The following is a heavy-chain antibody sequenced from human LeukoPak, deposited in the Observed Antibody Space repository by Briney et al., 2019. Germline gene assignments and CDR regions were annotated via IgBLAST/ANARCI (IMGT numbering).Heavy chain of an antibody. J-gene: IGHJ6*03. D-gene: IGHD3-16*01. CDR2: IYSGGST. Sequence: GGSLRLSCAASGFSVSSTYMSSVRQAPGKGLEWGSVIYSGGSTYYADSVKGRFTISRDNSKNTLYLQMNSLRAEDTAVYYCARDWGNYYYYMDVWGKGTTVTVSS. CDR3: ARDWGNYYYYMDV. V-gene: IGHV3-66*02. CDR1: GFSVSSTY.